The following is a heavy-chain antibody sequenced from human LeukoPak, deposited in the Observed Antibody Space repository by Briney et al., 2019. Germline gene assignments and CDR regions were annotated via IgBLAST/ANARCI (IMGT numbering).Heavy chain of an antibody. D-gene: IGHD3-10*01. V-gene: IGHV4-34*01. J-gene: IGHJ4*02. CDR2: INHSGST. Sequence: SETLSLTCAVYGGSFSGYYWSWIRQPPGKGLEWIGEINHSGSTNYNPSLKSRVTISVDTSKNQFPLKLSSVTAADTAVYYCARMVRGVIVDYWGQGTLVTVSS. CDR3: ARMVRGVIVDY. CDR1: GGSFSGYY.